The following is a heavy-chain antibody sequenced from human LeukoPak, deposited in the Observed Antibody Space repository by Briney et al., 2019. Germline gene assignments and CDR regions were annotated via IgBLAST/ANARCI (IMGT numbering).Heavy chain of an antibody. CDR2: ISSTSGNI. J-gene: IGHJ5*02. CDR1: GFLFRTYT. D-gene: IGHD3-16*01. V-gene: IGHV3-21*06. Sequence: GGSPRLSCTASGFLFRTYTMNWVRQAPGEGLQWVSYISSTSGNIYYADSLKGRFTISRDNTRNSVYLQMDSLRAEDTAVYYCARDLAGGRFDLWGHGTLVTVSS. CDR3: ARDLAGGRFDL.